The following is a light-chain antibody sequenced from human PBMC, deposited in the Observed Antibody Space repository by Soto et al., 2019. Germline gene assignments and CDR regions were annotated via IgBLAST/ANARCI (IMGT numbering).Light chain of an antibody. J-gene: IGLJ3*02. CDR3: GTWDSSLSAGRAG. V-gene: IGLV1-51*01. CDR1: SSNIGNNY. CDR2: DNN. Sequence: QSVLTQPPSVSAAPGQRVTISCSGSSSNIGNNYVSWYQQFPGTAPRLLIYDNNKRPSGIPDRFSGSKSDTSATLGITGLQTGDEADYYCGTWDSSLSAGRAGFGGGTKLTDL.